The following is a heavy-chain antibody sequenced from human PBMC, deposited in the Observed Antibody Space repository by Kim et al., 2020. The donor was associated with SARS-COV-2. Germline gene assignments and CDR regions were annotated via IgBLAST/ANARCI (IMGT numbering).Heavy chain of an antibody. CDR3: ARRPARAKNNWFDP. J-gene: IGHJ5*02. CDR2: INHSGST. V-gene: IGHV4-34*01. D-gene: IGHD6-6*01. CDR1: GGSFSGYY. Sequence: SETLSLTCAVYGGSFSGYYWSWIRQPPGKGLEWIGEINHSGSTNYNPSLKSRVTISVDTSKNQFSLKLSSVTAADTAVYYCARRPARAKNNWFDPWGQGTLVTVSS.